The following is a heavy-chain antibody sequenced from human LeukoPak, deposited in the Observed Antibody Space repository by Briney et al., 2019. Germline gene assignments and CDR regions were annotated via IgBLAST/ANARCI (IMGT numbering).Heavy chain of an antibody. D-gene: IGHD2-15*01. CDR1: GGSISSSSYY. Sequence: SETLSLTCTVSGGSISSSSYYWGWIRQPPGKGLEWIGSIYYSGSTYYNPSLKSRVTISVDTSKNQFSLKLSSVTAADTAVYYCARRYCSGGSYYSDNWFDPWGQGTLVTVSS. CDR2: IYYSGST. V-gene: IGHV4-39*01. CDR3: ARRYCSGGSYYSDNWFDP. J-gene: IGHJ5*02.